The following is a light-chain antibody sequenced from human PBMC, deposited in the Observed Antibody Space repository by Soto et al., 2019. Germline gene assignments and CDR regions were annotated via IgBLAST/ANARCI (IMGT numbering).Light chain of an antibody. CDR3: QQRSNWPIT. J-gene: IGKJ5*01. CDR2: GAS. CDR1: QSVSSSY. V-gene: IGKV3D-20*02. Sequence: ASQSVSSSYLAWYQQKPGQAPRLLIYGASSRATGIPARFSGSGSGTDFTLTISSLEPEDFAVYYCQQRSNWPITFGQGTRLEIK.